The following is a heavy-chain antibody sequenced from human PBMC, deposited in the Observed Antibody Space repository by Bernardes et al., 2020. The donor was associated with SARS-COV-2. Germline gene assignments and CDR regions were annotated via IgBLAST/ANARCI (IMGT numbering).Heavy chain of an antibody. D-gene: IGHD1-7*01. CDR1: GFTFSSSA. J-gene: IGHJ4*02. Sequence: GGSLRLSCTASGFTFSSSAMHWVRQAPGKGPEWVAAISNDGSIKYYTDSVNGRFTISRDNSKNTLYLLMNSLRTDDTAVYYCTRGLELELITWFDYWGQGTLVTVSS. V-gene: IGHV3-30-3*01. CDR2: ISNDGSIK. CDR3: TRGLELELITWFDY.